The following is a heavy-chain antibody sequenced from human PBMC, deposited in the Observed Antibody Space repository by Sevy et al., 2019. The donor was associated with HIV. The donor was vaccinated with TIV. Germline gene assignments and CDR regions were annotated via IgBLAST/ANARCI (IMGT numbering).Heavy chain of an antibody. CDR3: ARGGYTSGWFVDN. D-gene: IGHD6-19*01. CDR2: ISNSGANI. CDR1: GFTLNDHY. V-gene: IGHV3-11*04. Sequence: GGSLRLSCAASGFTLNDHYMNWMRQAPGKGLEWVSYISNSGANIYYGDSVKGRFSISRDNAKNSLYLQMNSLRAEDTAVYFCARGGYTSGWFVDNWGQRTLVTVSS. J-gene: IGHJ4*02.